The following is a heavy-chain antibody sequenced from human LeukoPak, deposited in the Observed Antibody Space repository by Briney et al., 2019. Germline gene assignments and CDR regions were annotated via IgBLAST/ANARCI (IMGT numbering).Heavy chain of an antibody. J-gene: IGHJ4*02. CDR3: ARDHYYDSSGLGY. CDR1: GFTFRTYP. CDR2: ISYDGSNE. D-gene: IGHD3-22*01. V-gene: IGHV3-30*04. Sequence: GGSLRLSCAASGFTFRTYPIHWVRQAPGKGLEWVALISYDGSNEYYADSVKGRFTISRDNSKNTLYLQMNSLRAEDTAVYYCARDHYYDSSGLGYWGQGALVTVSS.